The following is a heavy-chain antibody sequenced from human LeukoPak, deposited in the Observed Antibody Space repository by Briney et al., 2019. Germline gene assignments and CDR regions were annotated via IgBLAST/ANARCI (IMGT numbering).Heavy chain of an antibody. V-gene: IGHV3-21*01. J-gene: IGHJ6*02. CDR1: GFTFSSSA. CDR3: ARGLPNYYGMDV. CDR2: INNVGSHI. Sequence: RAGGSLRLSCAASGFTFSSSAMNWVRQAPGKGLEWVSSINNVGSHIYYADSVKGRFTISRDNAKNSLYLQMNSLRAEDTAVYYCARGLPNYYGMDVWGQGTTVTVSS.